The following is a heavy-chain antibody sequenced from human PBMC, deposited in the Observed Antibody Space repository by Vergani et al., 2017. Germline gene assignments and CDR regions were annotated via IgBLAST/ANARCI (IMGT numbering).Heavy chain of an antibody. D-gene: IGHD2-2*01. CDR1: GGTFSSYA. CDR3: ASGYCSSTSCYEPYYYGSGSYLNYYGMDV. Sequence: QVQLVQSGAEVKKPGSSVKVSCKASGGTFSSYAISWVRQAPGQGLEWMGGIIPIFGTANYAQKFQGRVTITADESTSTAYMELSSLRSEDTAVYYCASGYCSSTSCYEPYYYGSGSYLNYYGMDVWGQGTTVTVSS. V-gene: IGHV1-69*12. J-gene: IGHJ6*02. CDR2: IIPIFGTA.